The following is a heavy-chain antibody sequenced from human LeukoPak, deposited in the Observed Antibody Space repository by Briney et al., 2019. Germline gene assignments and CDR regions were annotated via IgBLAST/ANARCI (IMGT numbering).Heavy chain of an antibody. CDR2: IKSKTDDGTT. V-gene: IGHV3-15*01. D-gene: IGHD4-11*01. Sequence: KPGGSLRLSCAVSGFTFSNAWMSWVRQPPGKGLEWVGRIKSKTDDGTTDYAAPVKGRYTITRDDAKNSLYLQMHSLRPEDTAVYYCVRDLDTVTTAFLVYWGQGPLVTVSS. CDR1: GFTFSNAW. CDR3: VRDLDTVTTAFLVY. J-gene: IGHJ4*02.